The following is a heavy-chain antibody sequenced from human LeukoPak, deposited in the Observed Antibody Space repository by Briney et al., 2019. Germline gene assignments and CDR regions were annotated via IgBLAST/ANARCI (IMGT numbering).Heavy chain of an antibody. CDR3: AKRYSSGWGDAFDI. J-gene: IGHJ3*02. CDR1: GFTFSSYA. V-gene: IGHV3-23*01. Sequence: GGSLRLSCAASGFTFSSYAMSWVRQAPGKGLEWVSSISGSGGSTSYTDSVKGRFTISRDNSKNTLYLQMNSLRAEDTAVYYCAKRYSSGWGDAFDIWGQGTMVTVSS. D-gene: IGHD6-19*01. CDR2: ISGSGGST.